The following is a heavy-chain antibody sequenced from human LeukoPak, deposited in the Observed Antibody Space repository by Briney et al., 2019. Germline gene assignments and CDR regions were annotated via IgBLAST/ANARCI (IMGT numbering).Heavy chain of an antibody. CDR2: IIPIFGTA. D-gene: IGHD6-6*01. CDR3: ARGVPGGSSKRLNSHLDAFDI. J-gene: IGHJ3*02. V-gene: IGHV1-69*13. CDR1: GYTFTSYG. Sequence: GASVKVSCKASGYTFTSYGISWVRQAPGQGLEWMGGIIPIFGTANYAQKFQGRVTITADESTSTAYMELSSLRSEDTAVYYCARGVPGGSSKRLNSHLDAFDIWGQGTMVTVSS.